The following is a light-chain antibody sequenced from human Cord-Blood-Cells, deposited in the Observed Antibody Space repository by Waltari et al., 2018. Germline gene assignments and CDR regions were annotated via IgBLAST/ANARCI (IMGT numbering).Light chain of an antibody. CDR3: SSYTSSLYV. V-gene: IGLV2-14*03. Sequence: QSALTQPASVSASPGQSITISCTGTSSDVGGYNYVSWYQQHPGKAPKLMIYDVSNRPSGVSNRFSGSKSGNTASLTISGLQAEDEADYYCSSYTSSLYVFGTGTKVTVL. CDR2: DVS. CDR1: SSDVGGYNY. J-gene: IGLJ1*01.